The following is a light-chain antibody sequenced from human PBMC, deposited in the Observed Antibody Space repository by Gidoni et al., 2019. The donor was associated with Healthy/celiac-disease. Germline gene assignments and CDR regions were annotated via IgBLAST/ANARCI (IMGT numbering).Light chain of an antibody. Sequence: DIQMTQSPSTLSASVGDRVTINCRASQRISSWLAWYQQKPGKAPKLLIYDDFSLERGGPSRFSGSGSGTELTLTISSLQPEDFANYYCQQYNSYWTFGQGTKGEIK. CDR1: QRISSW. V-gene: IGKV1-5*01. CDR3: QQYNSYWT. CDR2: DDF. J-gene: IGKJ1*01.